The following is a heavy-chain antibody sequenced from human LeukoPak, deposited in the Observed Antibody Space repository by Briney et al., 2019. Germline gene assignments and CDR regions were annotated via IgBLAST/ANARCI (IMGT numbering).Heavy chain of an antibody. D-gene: IGHD3-22*01. CDR2: IHHSGGT. V-gene: IGHV4-34*01. Sequence: SETLSLTCAVYAGSFTDYNWSWIRQSPGKGLQWTGEIHHSGGTNYSPSLKSRVTLSVDTSKRQLSLKLSSLTAADTAVYYCVRNGFYSSGYHFSSDSRGRGTLVTVSS. CDR3: VRNGFYSSGYHFSSDS. CDR1: AGSFTDYN. J-gene: IGHJ4*02.